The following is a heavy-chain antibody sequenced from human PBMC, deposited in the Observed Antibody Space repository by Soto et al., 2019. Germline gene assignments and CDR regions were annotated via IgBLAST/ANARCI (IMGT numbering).Heavy chain of an antibody. D-gene: IGHD2-21*02. V-gene: IGHV4-61*08. CDR3: ARGPVVTPFVDY. Sequence: PXETLSLPCTVSCGSVTSGDYYWSWIRQPPGKVLEWIVHIYYSGSTNYNPSLKSRVTISVDASKNQFSLKLSSVTAADTAIYYCARGPVVTPFVDYWGQGTLVTVSS. CDR1: CGSVTSGDYY. J-gene: IGHJ4*02. CDR2: IYYSGST.